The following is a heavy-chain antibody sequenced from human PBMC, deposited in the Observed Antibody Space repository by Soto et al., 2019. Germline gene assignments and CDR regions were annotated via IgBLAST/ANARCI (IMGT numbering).Heavy chain of an antibody. CDR2: ISTYNVNR. Sequence: ASVKVSCKASGYTFSNYGSSWVRQAPGQGLEWMGWISTYNVNRNYAQKLQGRVTMTADTSTNAAYMELRSLRSDDTAVYYCARTRDSGSYYVFGYFDSWAHGTLVTVS. D-gene: IGHD1-26*01. CDR1: GYTFSNYG. CDR3: ARTRDSGSYYVFGYFDS. J-gene: IGHJ4*01. V-gene: IGHV1-18*01.